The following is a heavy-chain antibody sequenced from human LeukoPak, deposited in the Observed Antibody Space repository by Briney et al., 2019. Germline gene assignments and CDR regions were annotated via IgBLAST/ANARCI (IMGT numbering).Heavy chain of an antibody. CDR3: ARHMAYYDFWSGYYKTSNWFDP. CDR2: IYPVDSDT. J-gene: IGHJ5*02. CDR1: GYSFTSYW. Sequence: GESLKISCKGSGYSFTSYWIGWVRPMPGKGLEWMGIIYPVDSDTRYSPSFQGQVTISADKSISTAYLQWSSLKTSDTAMYYCARHMAYYDFWSGYYKTSNWFDPWGQGTLVTVSS. D-gene: IGHD3-3*01. V-gene: IGHV5-51*01.